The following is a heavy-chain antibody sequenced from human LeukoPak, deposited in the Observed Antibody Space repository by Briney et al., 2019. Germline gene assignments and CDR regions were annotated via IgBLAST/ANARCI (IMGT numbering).Heavy chain of an antibody. Sequence: ASVTVSCKASGGTFSSHTISWVRQAPGQGLEWMGRIIPILGIANYAQKFQGRVTITADKSTSTAYMELSSLRSEDTAVYYCARAEKAVAGTAVDYWGQGTLVTVSS. CDR3: ARAEKAVAGTAVDY. D-gene: IGHD6-19*01. V-gene: IGHV1-69*02. CDR2: IIPILGIA. CDR1: GGTFSSHT. J-gene: IGHJ4*02.